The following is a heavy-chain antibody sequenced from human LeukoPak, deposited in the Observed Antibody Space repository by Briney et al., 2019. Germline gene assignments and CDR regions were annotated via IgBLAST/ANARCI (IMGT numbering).Heavy chain of an antibody. CDR3: ASRYFTVYTSGFDY. CDR1: GGTFSSYA. V-gene: IGHV1-69*13. J-gene: IGHJ4*02. D-gene: IGHD2/OR15-2a*01. Sequence: SVKVSCKASGGTFSSYAISWVRQAPGQGLEWMGGMIPIFGTANYAQKFQGRVTITGDESTSTAYMELSSLRSEDTPLYYCASRYFTVYTSGFDYWGQGTLVTVSS. CDR2: MIPIFGTA.